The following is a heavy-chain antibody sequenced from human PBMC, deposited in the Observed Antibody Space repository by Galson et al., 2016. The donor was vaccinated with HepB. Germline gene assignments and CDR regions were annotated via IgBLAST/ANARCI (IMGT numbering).Heavy chain of an antibody. Sequence: SLRLSCAASGFTVSSTCMTWVRQAPGKGLEGVSSIYDGGTTWYADSVKGRFTISRDSSKNSLYLQMNSLRAEDTAVYYCARGLTAVAPIKRAYLDLWGRGTLVSVSS. CDR1: GFTVSSTC. J-gene: IGHJ2*01. V-gene: IGHV3-53*01. CDR2: IYDGGTT. CDR3: ARGLTAVAPIKRAYLDL. D-gene: IGHD4-23*01.